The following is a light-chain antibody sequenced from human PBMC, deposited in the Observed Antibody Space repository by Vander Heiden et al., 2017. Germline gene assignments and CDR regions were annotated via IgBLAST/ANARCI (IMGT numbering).Light chain of an antibody. Sequence: DIVMTQSPLSLPVTPGEPASISCRSSQSLLHSNGYNYLDCYLQKPGQSPQLLIYLGSNRASGVPDRFSGSGSGTDFTLKISRVEAEDVGVYYCMQALQTLLTFGGGTKVEIK. J-gene: IGKJ4*01. CDR2: LGS. V-gene: IGKV2-28*01. CDR1: QSLLHSNGYNY. CDR3: MQALQTLLT.